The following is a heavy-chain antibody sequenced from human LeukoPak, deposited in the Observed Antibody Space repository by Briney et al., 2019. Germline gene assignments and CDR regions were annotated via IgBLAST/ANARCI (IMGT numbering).Heavy chain of an antibody. CDR3: AKHNGGGIVSYVAPGPPDYFDH. J-gene: IGHJ4*02. CDR1: GDITHY. CDR2: IYFSGSV. V-gene: IGHV4-39*01. D-gene: IGHD1-26*01. Sequence: SETLSLTCAVSGDITHYWGWIRQPPGKGLECIGSIYFSGSVYYNPSLRSRVTISLDTSTKQLSLKLTSVTAADTAIYYCAKHNGGGIVSYVAPGPPDYFDHWGQGALVTVSS.